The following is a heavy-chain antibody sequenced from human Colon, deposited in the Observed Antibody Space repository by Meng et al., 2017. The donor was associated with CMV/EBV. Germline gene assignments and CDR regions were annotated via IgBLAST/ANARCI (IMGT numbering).Heavy chain of an antibody. Sequence: ASVKVSCKTSGYTFSHYGITWVRQAPGQGLEWVGWITTYNGNTNYEQKFQGRVTMTTDTSTSTVYMELRNLRSDDSAVYYCARVYNYKNLFFYAMDVWGQGTTVTVSS. V-gene: IGHV1-18*01. CDR3: ARVYNYKNLFFYAMDV. CDR1: GYTFSHYG. CDR2: ITTYNGNT. D-gene: IGHD1-20*01. J-gene: IGHJ6*02.